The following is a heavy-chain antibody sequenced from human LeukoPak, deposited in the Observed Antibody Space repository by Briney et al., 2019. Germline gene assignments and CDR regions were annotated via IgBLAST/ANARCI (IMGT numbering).Heavy chain of an antibody. CDR1: GGSISTSGYY. Sequence: SETLSLTCTVSGGSISTSGYYWGWIRQPPGKGLEWIGSIYYSGSAYDNTSLKSRVTISVDTSKNHFSLKLSSATTADTAVSYCARDCPAYCNGGSCYYYYYMDVWGKGTTVTVSS. CDR2: IYYSGSA. V-gene: IGHV4-39*07. J-gene: IGHJ6*03. CDR3: ARDCPAYCNGGSCYYYYYMDV. D-gene: IGHD2-15*01.